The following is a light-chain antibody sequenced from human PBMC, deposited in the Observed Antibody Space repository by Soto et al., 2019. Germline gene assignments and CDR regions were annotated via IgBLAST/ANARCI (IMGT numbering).Light chain of an antibody. V-gene: IGKV1-39*01. Sequence: DIQMTQSPSSLSASVEDRVIITCRASQSINNHLNWYQQKPGKAPKLLIFAASSLQSGVPSRFSGSRSGPDFTLTISSLQPEDFATYYCQQSYSSPPTFGQGTNVDIK. CDR1: QSINNH. CDR3: QQSYSSPPT. CDR2: AAS. J-gene: IGKJ1*01.